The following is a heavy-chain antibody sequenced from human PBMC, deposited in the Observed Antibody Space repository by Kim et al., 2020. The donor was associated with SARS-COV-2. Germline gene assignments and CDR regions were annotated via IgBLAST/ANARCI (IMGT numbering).Heavy chain of an antibody. CDR3: ARRQFSSGWYYFDY. D-gene: IGHD6-19*01. CDR1: GFTFSSHW. J-gene: IGHJ4*02. Sequence: GGSLRLSCAASGFTFSSHWMHWVRQAPGKVLVWVSRINSDGSTTSYADSVKGRFTISRDNAKDTLYLQMSSLRAEDTAVYYCARRQFSSGWYYFDYWGQG. CDR2: INSDGSTT. V-gene: IGHV3-74*01.